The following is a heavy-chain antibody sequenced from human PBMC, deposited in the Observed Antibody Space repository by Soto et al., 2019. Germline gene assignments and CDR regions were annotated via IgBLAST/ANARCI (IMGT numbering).Heavy chain of an antibody. V-gene: IGHV4-34*01. CDR3: VRLAVGLRYFDWLWARSHFDS. CDR1: GGSFSGDY. CDR2: INHSGST. D-gene: IGHD3-9*01. J-gene: IGHJ4*02. Sequence: SETLSLTCAVYGGSFSGDYWSWIRQPPGKGLEWIGEINHSGSTNYNPSLKSRVTLSVDTSKNQFSLKLSSVTAADTAVYYCVRLAVGLRYFDWLWARSHFDSWGQGTLVPASS.